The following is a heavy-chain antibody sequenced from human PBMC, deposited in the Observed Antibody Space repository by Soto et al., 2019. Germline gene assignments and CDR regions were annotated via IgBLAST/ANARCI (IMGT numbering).Heavy chain of an antibody. Sequence: AGGSLRLSCAASGFTFSGYAMSWVRQAPGKGLEWVSAISGSGGSTYYADSVKGRFTISRDNSKNTLYLQMNSLRAEDTAVYYCAKGNYSGSYSRYYGMDVWGQGTTVTVSS. J-gene: IGHJ6*02. V-gene: IGHV3-23*01. D-gene: IGHD1-26*01. CDR3: AKGNYSGSYSRYYGMDV. CDR2: ISGSGGST. CDR1: GFTFSGYA.